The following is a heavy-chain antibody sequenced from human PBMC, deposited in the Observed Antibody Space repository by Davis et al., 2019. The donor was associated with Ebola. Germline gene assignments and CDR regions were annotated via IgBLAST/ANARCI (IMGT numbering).Heavy chain of an antibody. D-gene: IGHD2-15*01. CDR3: ARGLGYCSGGSCYSRAGGMDV. Sequence: HTGRSLTPSCAPSGFTFSSYWMHWVRQAPGKGLVCVSRINSDGSSTNYADSVKGRFTISRDNAKSSLYLQMNSLRAEDTAVYYCARGLGYCSGGSCYSRAGGMDVWGQGTTVTVSS. V-gene: IGHV3-74*01. J-gene: IGHJ6*02. CDR1: GFTFSSYW. CDR2: INSDGSST.